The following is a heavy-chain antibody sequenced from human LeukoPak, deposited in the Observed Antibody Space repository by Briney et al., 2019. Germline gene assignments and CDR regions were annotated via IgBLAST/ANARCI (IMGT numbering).Heavy chain of an antibody. Sequence: GASVKVSCKASGYTFTSYYMHWVRQAPGQGLEWMGIINPSGGSTSYAQKFQGRVTMTRDTSTSTVYMELSSLRSEDTAVYYCARVVRGNPNLSFIGRGVGAGGLNWFDPWGQGTLVTVSS. V-gene: IGHV1-46*01. CDR3: ARVVRGNPNLSFIGRGVGAGGLNWFDP. D-gene: IGHD6-13*01. CDR2: INPSGGST. J-gene: IGHJ5*02. CDR1: GYTFTSYY.